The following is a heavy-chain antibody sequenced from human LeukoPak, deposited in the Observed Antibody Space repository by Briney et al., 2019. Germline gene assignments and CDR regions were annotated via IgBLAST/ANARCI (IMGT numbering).Heavy chain of an antibody. D-gene: IGHD6-19*01. J-gene: IGHJ4*02. Sequence: ASVKVSCKASGYTFPSYFMHWVRQAPGQGLEWMGWISAYNGNTNYAQKLQGRVTMTTDTSTSTAYMELRSLRSDDTAVYYCATAIAVAPGFDYWGQGTRVTVSS. V-gene: IGHV1-18*04. CDR2: ISAYNGNT. CDR1: GYTFPSYF. CDR3: ATAIAVAPGFDY.